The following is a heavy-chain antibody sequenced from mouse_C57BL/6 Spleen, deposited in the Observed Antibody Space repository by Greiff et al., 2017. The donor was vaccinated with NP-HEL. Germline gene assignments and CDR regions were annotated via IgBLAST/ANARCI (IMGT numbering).Heavy chain of an antibody. D-gene: IGHD1-1*01. V-gene: IGHV1-55*01. Sequence: VQLQQSGAELVKPGASVKMSCKASGYTFTSYWITWVKQRPGQGLEWIGDIYPGSGSTNYNEKFKSKATLTVDTSSSTAYMQLSSLTSEDSAVYYCARLYYGSSSLAMDHGGQGTSVTVST. CDR3: ARLYYGSSSLAMDH. CDR1: GYTFTSYW. J-gene: IGHJ4*01. CDR2: IYPGSGST.